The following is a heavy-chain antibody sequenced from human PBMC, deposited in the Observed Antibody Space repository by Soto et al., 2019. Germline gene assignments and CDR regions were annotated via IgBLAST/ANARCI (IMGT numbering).Heavy chain of an antibody. CDR2: MFYSGSS. CDR1: GGSIRSGGYY. V-gene: IGHV4-31*03. CDR3: ARSVYHDFWSGNNWFDS. Sequence: SETLSLTCTVSGGSIRSGGYYWSWIRQRPGKGLEWIAYMFYSGSSYYNPSLRSRVTISADTSNNQFSLKVDSVTAADTAVYYGARSVYHDFWSGNNWFDSRGQGTLVTVSS. D-gene: IGHD3-3*01. J-gene: IGHJ5*01.